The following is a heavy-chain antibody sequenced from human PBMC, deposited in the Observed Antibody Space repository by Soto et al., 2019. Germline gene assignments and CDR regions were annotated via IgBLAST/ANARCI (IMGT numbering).Heavy chain of an antibody. CDR1: GFTFSSYA. CDR2: ISGSGGST. Sequence: EVQLLESGGGLVQPGGSLRLSCAASGFTFSSYAMSWVRQAPGRGLEWVSAISGSGGSTYYADSVKGRFTISRDNSKNPLYLQMNSLRAEDTAVYYCAKAARHLSRPQSYYFDYWGQGTLVTVSS. D-gene: IGHD6-6*01. CDR3: AKAARHLSRPQSYYFDY. J-gene: IGHJ4*02. V-gene: IGHV3-23*01.